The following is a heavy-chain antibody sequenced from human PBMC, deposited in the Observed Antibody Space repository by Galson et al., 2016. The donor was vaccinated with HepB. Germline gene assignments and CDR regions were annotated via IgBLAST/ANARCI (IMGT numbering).Heavy chain of an antibody. CDR2: TYYRSKWYN. CDR1: GDSVSSNSAA. Sequence: CAISGDSVSSNSAAWNWIRQSPSRGLEWLGRTYYRSKWYNDYAVSVKSRITINPDTSKNQFSLKLSSVTAADTAVYYCAGYAYVWGSYRYTLASYFDYWGQGTLVTVSS. J-gene: IGHJ4*02. CDR3: AGYAYVWGSYRYTLASYFDY. V-gene: IGHV6-1*01. D-gene: IGHD3-16*02.